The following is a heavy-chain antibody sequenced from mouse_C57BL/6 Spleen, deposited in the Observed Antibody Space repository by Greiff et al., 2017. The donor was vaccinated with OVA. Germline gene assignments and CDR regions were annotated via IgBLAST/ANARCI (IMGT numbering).Heavy chain of an antibody. CDR2: IHPNSGST. J-gene: IGHJ2*01. CDR1: GYTFTSYW. D-gene: IGHD4-1*01. CDR3: ARLGTGTDYFDY. Sequence: QVQLQQPGAELVKPGASVKLSCKASGYTFTSYWMHWVKQRPGQGLEWIGMIHPNSGSTNYNEKFKSKATLTVDKSSSTAYMQLSSLTSEDSAVYYCARLGTGTDYFDYWGQGTTLTVSS. V-gene: IGHV1-64*01.